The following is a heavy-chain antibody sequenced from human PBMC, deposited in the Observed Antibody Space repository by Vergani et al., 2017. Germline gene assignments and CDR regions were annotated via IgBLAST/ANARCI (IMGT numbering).Heavy chain of an antibody. CDR3: ARHLAYCGGDCYPCYYSMDV. D-gene: IGHD2-21*02. Sequence: QLQLQESGPGLVKPSETLSLTCTVSGGSISSSSYYWGWIRQPPGKGLEWIGSIYYSGSTYYNPSLKSRVTISVDTSKNQFSLKLSSVTAADTAVYYCARHLAYCGGDCYPCYYSMDVWGEGTTVTVSS. CDR2: IYYSGST. J-gene: IGHJ6*04. V-gene: IGHV4-39*01. CDR1: GGSISSSSYY.